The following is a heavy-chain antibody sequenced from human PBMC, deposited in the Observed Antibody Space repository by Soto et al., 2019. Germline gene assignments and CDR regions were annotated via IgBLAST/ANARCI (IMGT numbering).Heavy chain of an antibody. J-gene: IGHJ4*02. Sequence: PSETLSLTCTVSGDSISSYYWSWIRQPPGKGLEWILHVYYGGSTNYNPSLKSRVTISVDTSKNQFSLKLSSVTAADTAVYQCARSKSGSYFGXWGQGTLVTVSX. V-gene: IGHV4-59*01. CDR3: ARSKSGSYFGX. CDR2: VYYGGST. CDR1: GDSISSYY. D-gene: IGHD1-26*01.